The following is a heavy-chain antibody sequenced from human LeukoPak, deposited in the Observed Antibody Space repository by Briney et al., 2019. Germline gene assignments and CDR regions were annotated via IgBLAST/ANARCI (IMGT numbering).Heavy chain of an antibody. CDR1: GVPISSRSYY. J-gene: IGHJ5*02. Sequence: PSETLSLTCSVSGVPISSRSYYWGWIRQPPGKGLEWIGSMYFSGTTYYNPSLKSRVTISVDTSKNQFSLKLSSVTAADTAVYYCARHPSDIVVVPAAMRGGWFDPWGQGTLVTVSS. V-gene: IGHV4-39*01. D-gene: IGHD2-2*01. CDR2: MYFSGTT. CDR3: ARHPSDIVVVPAAMRGGWFDP.